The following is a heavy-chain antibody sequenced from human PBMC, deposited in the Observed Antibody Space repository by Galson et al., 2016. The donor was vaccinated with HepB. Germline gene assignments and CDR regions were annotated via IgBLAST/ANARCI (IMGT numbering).Heavy chain of an antibody. D-gene: IGHD3-10*01. J-gene: IGHJ5*02. CDR2: IYSDGSST. V-gene: IGHV3-74*01. CDR3: VRDGSGTYNNWFDP. CDR1: GFSFSDYW. Sequence: SLRLSCAASGFSFSDYWMHWVRQAPGKGLVWVSRIYSDGSSTSYADSVKGRFTISRDNAKNTPHLQMNSLRAEDTAVYYCVRDGSGTYNNWFDPWGQGTLVTVSS.